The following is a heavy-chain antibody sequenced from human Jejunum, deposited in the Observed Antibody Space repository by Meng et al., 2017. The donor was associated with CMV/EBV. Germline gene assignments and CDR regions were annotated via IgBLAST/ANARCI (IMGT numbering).Heavy chain of an antibody. CDR2: GYSAGMT. CDR1: FSVNSHF. V-gene: IGHV3-66*02. CDR3: AAEVAVRNYFSYGMDV. Sequence: FSVNSHFLPWVRQAPGKGLEWVAVGYSAGMTYYADSVKGRFTISRDNSKNTMFLQMNGLRLEDTAMYYCAAEVAVRNYFSYGMDVWGQGTTVTVSS. D-gene: IGHD3-10*01. J-gene: IGHJ6*02.